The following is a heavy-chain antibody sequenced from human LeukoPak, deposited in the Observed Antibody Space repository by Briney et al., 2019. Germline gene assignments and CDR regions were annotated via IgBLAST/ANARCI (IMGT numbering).Heavy chain of an antibody. CDR3: ARRVAGVDC. D-gene: IGHD6-19*01. CDR1: GYTFSSYD. J-gene: IGHJ4*02. Sequence: ASVKVSCKASGYTFSSYDINWVRHATGQGLEWVGWMNPNNGHTGYAQKFQGRVTMTRNTSISTAYMELSSLTSEDTAVYYCARRVAGVDCWGQGTLVTVSS. V-gene: IGHV1-8*01. CDR2: MNPNNGHT.